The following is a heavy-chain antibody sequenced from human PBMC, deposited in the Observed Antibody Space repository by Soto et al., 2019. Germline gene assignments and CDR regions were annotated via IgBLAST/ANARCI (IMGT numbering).Heavy chain of an antibody. CDR2: IYYSGST. CDR3: AKMGGGIRLNYFDY. J-gene: IGHJ4*01. D-gene: IGHD3-16*01. Sequence: SETLSLTCTVSGGSISSYYWSWIRQPPGKGLEWIGYIYYSGSTNYNPSLKSRVTISVDTSKNQFSLKLSSVTAADTAVYYCAKMGGGIRLNYFDYWGQGTLVTVSS. CDR1: GGSISSYY. V-gene: IGHV4-59*08.